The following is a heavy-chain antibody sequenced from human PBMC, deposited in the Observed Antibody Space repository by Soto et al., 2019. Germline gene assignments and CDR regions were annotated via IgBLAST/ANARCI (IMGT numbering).Heavy chain of an antibody. CDR1: GGSISGSSYY. V-gene: IGHV4-39*01. CDR3: ARHGAGTTPHDAFDI. CDR2: IYYSGST. Sequence: SETLSLTCTVSGGSISGSSYYWGWIRQPPGKGLEWIGSIYYSGSTYYNPSLKSRVTISVDTSKNQFSLKLSSVTAADTAVYYCARHGAGTTPHDAFDIWGQGTMVTVSS. D-gene: IGHD1-7*01. J-gene: IGHJ3*02.